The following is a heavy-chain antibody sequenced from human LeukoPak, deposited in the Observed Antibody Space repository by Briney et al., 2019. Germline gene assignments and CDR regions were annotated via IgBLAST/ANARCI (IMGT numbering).Heavy chain of an antibody. CDR3: ARQSSAAGTHWFDP. J-gene: IGHJ5*02. V-gene: IGHV4-4*09. Sequence: SETLSLTCAVSGDSITSHYWSWLRQPPGKGPEWIGYIHTNGNTNSKSSLKSRVTMSVDTSKNQLSPKLTSVTAADTAVYYCARQSSAAGTHWFDPWGQGTLVTVSS. D-gene: IGHD6-13*01. CDR2: IHTNGNT. CDR1: GDSITSHY.